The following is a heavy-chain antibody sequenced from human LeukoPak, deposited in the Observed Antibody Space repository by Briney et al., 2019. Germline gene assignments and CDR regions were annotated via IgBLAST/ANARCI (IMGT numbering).Heavy chain of an antibody. CDR2: IYYSGST. D-gene: IGHD6-13*01. CDR3: ARDDPLAAAGNYFDY. V-gene: IGHV4-39*07. J-gene: IGHJ4*02. CDR1: GGSISSSTYY. Sequence: SETLSLTCIVSGGSISSSTYYWAWIRQTPVKGLEWIGSIYYSGSTYYNPSLKSRLTISVDTSKNQFSLKLSSVTAADTAVYYCARDDPLAAAGNYFDYWGQGTLVTVSS.